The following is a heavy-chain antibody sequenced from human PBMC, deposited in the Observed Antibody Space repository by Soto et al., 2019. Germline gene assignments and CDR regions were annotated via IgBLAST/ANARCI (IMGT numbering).Heavy chain of an antibody. CDR2: IWWDGSNK. V-gene: IGHV3-33*01. Sequence: PGGSLRLSCGASGFKFDSYGMHGVRQVPGKGLEWLAVIWWDGSNKYYADSVKGRFTISRDNSKNTLYLQMNSLRAEDSAVYYCARDPQGYYDSSDYLDYWGQGTLVSVSS. D-gene: IGHD3-22*01. CDR1: GFKFDSYG. CDR3: ARDPQGYYDSSDYLDY. J-gene: IGHJ4*02.